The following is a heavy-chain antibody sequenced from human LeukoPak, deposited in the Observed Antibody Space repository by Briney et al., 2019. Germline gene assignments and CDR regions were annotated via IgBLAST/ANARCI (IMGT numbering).Heavy chain of an antibody. D-gene: IGHD3-22*01. Sequence: GGSLRLSCAAPGFTFSSFGMNWVRQAPGKGLEWVSSISSSSSYIYYADSVKGRFTISRDNAKNSLYLQMNSLRAEDTAVYYCARDLDYYDSSGYYYAFDYWGQGTLVTVSS. CDR3: ARDLDYYDSSGYYYAFDY. CDR1: GFTFSSFG. J-gene: IGHJ4*02. CDR2: ISSSSSYI. V-gene: IGHV3-21*01.